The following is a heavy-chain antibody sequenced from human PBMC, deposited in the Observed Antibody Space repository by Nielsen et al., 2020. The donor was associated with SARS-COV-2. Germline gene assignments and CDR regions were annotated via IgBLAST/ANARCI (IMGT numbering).Heavy chain of an antibody. CDR3: ARGSASSSSAWFDP. CDR1: GFTFSSYS. J-gene: IGHJ5*02. D-gene: IGHD6-6*01. Sequence: GGSLRLSCAASGFTFSSYSINWVRLVPGKGLEWVSSISSSSSYIYYADSVKGRFTISRDNAKNSLYLQMSSLRVDDTAVYYCARGSASSSSAWFDPWGQGTLVTVSS. CDR2: ISSSSSYI. V-gene: IGHV3-21*01.